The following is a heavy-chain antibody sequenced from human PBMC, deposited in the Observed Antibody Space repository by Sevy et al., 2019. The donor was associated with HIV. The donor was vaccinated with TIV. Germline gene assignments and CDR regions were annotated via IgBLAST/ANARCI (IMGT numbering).Heavy chain of an antibody. D-gene: IGHD3-22*01. J-gene: IGHJ4*02. CDR1: GFTFSSYA. CDR3: AKTGDYYDSSGYSGGLDY. V-gene: IGHV3-23*01. CDR2: IRGSGGST. Sequence: GSLRLSCAASGFTFSSYAMSWVRQAPGKGLEWVSAIRGSGGSTYYAESVKGRFTILRDNSKNTLYLQMNSLRAEDTAVYYCAKTGDYYDSSGYSGGLDYWGQGTLVTVSS.